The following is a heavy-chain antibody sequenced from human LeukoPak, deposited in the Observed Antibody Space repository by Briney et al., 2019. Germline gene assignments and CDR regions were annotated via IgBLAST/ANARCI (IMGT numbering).Heavy chain of an antibody. CDR2: IHYSGST. V-gene: IGHV4-59*01. Sequence: SETLSLTCTVSGGSISSYYWSWIRQPPGKGLEWIGYIHYSGSTNYNPSLKSRVTISVDTSKNHFSLRLSSVTAADTALYYCARGNYYDSTTYYRAFDIWGQGTMVTVSS. J-gene: IGHJ3*02. D-gene: IGHD3-22*01. CDR3: ARGNYYDSTTYYRAFDI. CDR1: GGSISSYY.